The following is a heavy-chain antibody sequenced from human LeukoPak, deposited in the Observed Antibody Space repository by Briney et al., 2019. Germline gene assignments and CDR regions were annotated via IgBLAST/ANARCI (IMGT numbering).Heavy chain of an antibody. CDR2: INPSGGST. V-gene: IGHV1-46*01. D-gene: IGHD1-26*01. CDR3: ARPWGGGSYSVHGFCLGY. Sequence: ASVTVSCTASGYTFTSYYMHWVRQAPGQGLEWMGIINPSGGSTSYAQKFQGRVTMTRDTSTSTVYMELSSLRSEDTAVYYCARPWGGGSYSVHGFCLGYWGQGTLVTVSS. CDR1: GYTFTSYY. J-gene: IGHJ4*02.